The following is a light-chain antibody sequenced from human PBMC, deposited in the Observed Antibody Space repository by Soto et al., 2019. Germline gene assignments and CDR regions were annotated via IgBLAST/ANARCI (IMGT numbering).Light chain of an antibody. V-gene: IGLV4-69*01. CDR3: QTWGTGIRV. Sequence: QLVLTQSPSASASLGASVKLTCTLTSEHSNSAIAWHQQQPEKGPRFLMKVNSDGSHLKGDGIPDRFSGSSSGAERYLTISRLQSEDEADYYCQTWGTGIRVFGGGTKLTVL. CDR2: VNSDGSH. CDR1: SEHSNSA. J-gene: IGLJ3*02.